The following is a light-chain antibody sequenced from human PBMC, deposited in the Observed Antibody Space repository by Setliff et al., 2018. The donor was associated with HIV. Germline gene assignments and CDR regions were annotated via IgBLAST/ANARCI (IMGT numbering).Light chain of an antibody. V-gene: IGLV2-14*03. CDR2: DVN. CDR3: SSYTTISTFV. CDR1: SSDVGGYNY. J-gene: IGLJ1*01. Sequence: QSVLTQPASVSGSPGQSITISCTGTSSDVGGYNYVSWYQHHPGKAPKLMIYDVNKRPSGVSNRFSGSKSGNTASLTISGLQAEDEADYYCSSYTTISTFVFGTGTKVTV.